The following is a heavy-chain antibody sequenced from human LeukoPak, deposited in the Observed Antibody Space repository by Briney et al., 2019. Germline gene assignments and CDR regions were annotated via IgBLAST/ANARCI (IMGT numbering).Heavy chain of an antibody. V-gene: IGHV3-30-3*01. J-gene: IGHJ5*02. CDR3: ARNYYSGSSPFDP. Sequence: GGSLRLSCAASGFTFSNYDMHWVRQAPGKGLEWVAVMSYDGSNKYYADSVKGRFTISRDNSKNTLYLEMNSLRAEDRAVYYCARNYYSGSSPFDPWGQGTLVTVSS. CDR2: MSYDGSNK. D-gene: IGHD3-10*01. CDR1: GFTFSNYD.